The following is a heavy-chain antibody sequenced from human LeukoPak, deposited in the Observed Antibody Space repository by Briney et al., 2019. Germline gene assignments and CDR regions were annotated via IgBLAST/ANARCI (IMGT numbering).Heavy chain of an antibody. Sequence: SETLSLTCTVSGGSIYSYYWSWIRQPAGKGLEWIGRIYTSGSTNYNPSLKSRVTMSVDTSKNQFSLRLTSVTAADTAVYYCARDYKFYCTNGVCYTYYFDYWGQGTLVTASS. V-gene: IGHV4-4*07. CDR3: ARDYKFYCTNGVCYTYYFDY. J-gene: IGHJ4*02. CDR1: GGSIYSYY. D-gene: IGHD2-8*01. CDR2: IYTSGST.